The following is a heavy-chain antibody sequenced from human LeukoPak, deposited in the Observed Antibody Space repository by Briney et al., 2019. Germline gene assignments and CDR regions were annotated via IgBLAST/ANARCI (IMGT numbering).Heavy chain of an antibody. CDR3: AKGSRTSSYTGSDY. V-gene: IGHV3-23*01. J-gene: IGHJ4*02. CDR2: ISGSDDST. Sequence: GGSLRLSCAASGFTFSSYAMSWVRQAPGKGLERVSTISGSDDSTYYADSVKGRFTISRDKSKDTLYLQMSSLRAEDTAVYYCAKGSRTSSYTGSDYWGQGTLVTVSS. D-gene: IGHD2-2*02. CDR1: GFTFSSYA.